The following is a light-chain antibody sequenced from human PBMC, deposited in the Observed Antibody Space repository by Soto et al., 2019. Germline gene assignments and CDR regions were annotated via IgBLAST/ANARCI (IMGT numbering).Light chain of an antibody. V-gene: IGLV2-14*01. CDR3: SSYTGSSINV. CDR2: EVS. CDR1: SSDVGGYNY. Sequence: QSALTQPASVSGSPGQSITISCTGTSSDVGGYNYVSWYQQHPGEAPQLMIYEVSNRPSGVSNRFSGSKSGNTASLTISGLQAEDEADYYCSSYTGSSINVFGTGTKVTVL. J-gene: IGLJ1*01.